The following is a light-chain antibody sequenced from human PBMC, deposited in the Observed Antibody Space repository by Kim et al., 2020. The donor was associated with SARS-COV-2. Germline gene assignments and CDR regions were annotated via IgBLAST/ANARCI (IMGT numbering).Light chain of an antibody. CDR2: EVN. J-gene: IGLJ3*02. CDR3: SSFAGRNTFGV. V-gene: IGLV2-8*01. Sequence: SELTQPPSASGSPGQSVTITCTGTNSDIGGYKYVSWYQQHPGKAPRLMIFEVNKRPSGVPDRFSGSKSGNTASLTVSGLQAEDEADYYCSSFAGRNTFGVFGGGTQLTVL. CDR1: NSDIGGYKY.